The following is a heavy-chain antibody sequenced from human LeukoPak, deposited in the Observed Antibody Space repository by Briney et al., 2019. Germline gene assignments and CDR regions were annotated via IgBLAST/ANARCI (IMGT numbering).Heavy chain of an antibody. CDR1: GFTFSSSA. D-gene: IGHD3/OR15-3a*01. Sequence: GALRLSCAASGFTFSSSAMAWVRQAPGKGLEWIGSIYYSGNTYYNASLQRQVSISIDTSKNQFSLRLTSVTAADTAVYYSARQTGSGLFILPGGQGTLVTVSS. CDR3: ARQTGSGLFILP. CDR2: IYYSGNT. V-gene: IGHV4-39*01. J-gene: IGHJ4*02.